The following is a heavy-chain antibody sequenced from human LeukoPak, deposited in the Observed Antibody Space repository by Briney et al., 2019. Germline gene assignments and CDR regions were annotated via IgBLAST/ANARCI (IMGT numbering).Heavy chain of an antibody. Sequence: VASVKVSCKASGGTFSSYAISWVRQAPGQGLEWMGGIIPIFGTANYAQKFQGRVTITADESTSTAYMELSSLRSEDTAVYYCARVVSSSSRWFDPWGHGTLVTVSS. D-gene: IGHD6-6*01. CDR3: ARVVSSSSRWFDP. J-gene: IGHJ5*02. V-gene: IGHV1-69*01. CDR1: GGTFSSYA. CDR2: IIPIFGTA.